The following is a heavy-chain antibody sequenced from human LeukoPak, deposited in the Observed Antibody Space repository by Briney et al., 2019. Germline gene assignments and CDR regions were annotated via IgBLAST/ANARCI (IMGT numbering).Heavy chain of an antibody. Sequence: GGSLRLSCAASGFTVSSNYMSWVRQAPGKGLEWVSVIYSGGSTYYADSVKGRFTISRDNSKNTLYLQMNSLRAEDTAVYYCARDGSSAEYFQHWGQGTLVTVSS. CDR3: ARDGSSAEYFQH. CDR1: GFTVSSNY. CDR2: IYSGGST. J-gene: IGHJ1*01. D-gene: IGHD6-25*01. V-gene: IGHV3-66*01.